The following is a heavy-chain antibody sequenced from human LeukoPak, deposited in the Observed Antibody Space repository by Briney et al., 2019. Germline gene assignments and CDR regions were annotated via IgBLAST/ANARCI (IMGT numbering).Heavy chain of an antibody. CDR3: ARGRYGSGSHIYYGMDV. CDR1: GFTFSSYS. V-gene: IGHV3-48*01. J-gene: IGHJ6*02. Sequence: GGSLGLSCAASGFTFSSYSMNWVRQAPGKGLEWVSYISSSSSTIYYADSVKGRFTISRDNAKNSLYLQMNSLRAEDTAVYYCARGRYGSGSHIYYGMDVWGQGTRSPSP. D-gene: IGHD3-10*01. CDR2: ISSSSSTI.